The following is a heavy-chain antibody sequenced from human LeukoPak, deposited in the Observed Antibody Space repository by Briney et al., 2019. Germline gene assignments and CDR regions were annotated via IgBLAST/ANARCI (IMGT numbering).Heavy chain of an antibody. J-gene: IGHJ2*01. CDR2: TYYRSKWSN. CDR1: GDSVSSNSAA. D-gene: IGHD2-15*01. Sequence: SQTLSLTCAISGDSVSSNSAAWNWIRQSPSRGLEWLGRTYYRSKWSNDYAVSVKSRIIINPDTSQNQFSLQLNSLTPEDTAGYFCARAPIGGWYFDLWGRGTLVTVSS. V-gene: IGHV6-1*01. CDR3: ARAPIGGWYFDL.